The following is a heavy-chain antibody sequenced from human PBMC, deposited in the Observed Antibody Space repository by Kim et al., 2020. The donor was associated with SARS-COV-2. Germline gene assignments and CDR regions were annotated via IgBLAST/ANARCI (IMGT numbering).Heavy chain of an antibody. CDR3: ASLPDY. Sequence: PSGGSQSYAQKSQGRVTMTRDTSTSTVYMELSSLRSEDTAVYYCASLPDYWGQGTLVTVSS. J-gene: IGHJ4*02. CDR2: PSGGSQ. V-gene: IGHV1-46*01.